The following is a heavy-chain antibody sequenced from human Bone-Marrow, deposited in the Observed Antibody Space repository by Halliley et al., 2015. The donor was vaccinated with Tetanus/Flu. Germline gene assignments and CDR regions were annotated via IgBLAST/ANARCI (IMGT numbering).Heavy chain of an antibody. CDR3: ARATYYYDSSGYSPTRNWFDP. CDR2: ISPYNGNT. Sequence: QLVQSGGEVKKPGASVKVSCKASGYTINTYVLTWVRQAPGQGLEWMGWISPYNGNTKYSQKLQGRVTMTTDTSTNTAYMELRNLRSDDTAVYYCARATYYYDSSGYSPTRNWFDPWGRGTRVTVSS. CDR1: GYTINTYV. V-gene: IGHV1-18*04. J-gene: IGHJ5*02. D-gene: IGHD3-22*01.